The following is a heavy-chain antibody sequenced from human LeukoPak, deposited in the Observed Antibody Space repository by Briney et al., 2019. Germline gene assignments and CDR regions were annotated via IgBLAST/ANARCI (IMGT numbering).Heavy chain of an antibody. V-gene: IGHV1-46*04. CDR2: INPSGGST. CDR3: ARVPGITMVRGAHFDY. CDR1: GYTFTSYY. Sequence: GASVKVSCKASGYTFTSYYMHWVRQAPGQGLEWMGLINPSGGSTNYAPKLQGRVTMMRDTSTSTVYMQLSSLRSEDTAVYYCARVPGITMVRGAHFDYWGQGTLVTVSS. D-gene: IGHD3-10*01. J-gene: IGHJ4*02.